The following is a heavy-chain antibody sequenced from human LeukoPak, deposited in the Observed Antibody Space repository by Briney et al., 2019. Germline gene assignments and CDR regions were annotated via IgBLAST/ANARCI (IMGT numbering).Heavy chain of an antibody. D-gene: IGHD2-2*01. J-gene: IGHJ4*02. CDR1: GFTFSSYG. Sequence: PGGSLRLSCATSGFTFSSYGMHWVRQAPGKGLEWVAFIRFDGSNRYHADSVRGRFTISRDNSKDTLFLQMNNLRAEDTAVYYCASRVVPALFDYWGQGTLVTVSS. CDR2: IRFDGSNR. V-gene: IGHV3-30*02. CDR3: ASRVVPALFDY.